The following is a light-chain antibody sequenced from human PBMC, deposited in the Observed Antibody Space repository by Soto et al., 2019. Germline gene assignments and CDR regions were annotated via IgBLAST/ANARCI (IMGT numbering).Light chain of an antibody. Sequence: QAVVTQEPSLTVSPGGTVTLTCDSSTGAVTSGHYPYWFQQKPGQAPRTLIYDTNNKHSWTPARFSSSLLGGKAALTLSGAQPEDEAEYYCLLFYSGPRVFGGGTKVTVL. V-gene: IGLV7-46*01. CDR2: DTN. CDR3: LLFYSGPRV. J-gene: IGLJ3*02. CDR1: TGAVTSGHY.